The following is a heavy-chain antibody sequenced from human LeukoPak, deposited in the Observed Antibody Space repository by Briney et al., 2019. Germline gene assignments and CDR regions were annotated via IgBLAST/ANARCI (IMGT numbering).Heavy chain of an antibody. Sequence: GGSLRLSCAASGFTFSSYEMNWVRQAPGKGLEWVSYISSSGRTISYADSLKGRFTISRDNAKNSLYLQMNGLRAEDTAVYYCARGRWYFDSSGSFAFDIWGQGTMVTVSS. CDR1: GFTFSSYE. CDR3: ARGRWYFDSSGSFAFDI. J-gene: IGHJ3*02. CDR2: ISSSGRTI. D-gene: IGHD3-22*01. V-gene: IGHV3-48*03.